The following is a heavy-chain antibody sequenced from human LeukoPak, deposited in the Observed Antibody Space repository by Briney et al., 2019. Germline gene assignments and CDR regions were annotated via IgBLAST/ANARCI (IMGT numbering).Heavy chain of an antibody. CDR3: AKDPLRLITMVRGVLDY. CDR1: GFTFSSYA. V-gene: IGHV3-23*01. D-gene: IGHD3-10*01. CDR2: ISGSGGSA. J-gene: IGHJ4*02. Sequence: GGSLRLSCAASGFTFSSYAMSWVRQAPGKGLEWVSAISGSGGSAYYADSVKGRFTISRDNSKNTLYLQMDSLRAEDTAVYYCAKDPLRLITMVRGVLDYGGQGTLVTVSS.